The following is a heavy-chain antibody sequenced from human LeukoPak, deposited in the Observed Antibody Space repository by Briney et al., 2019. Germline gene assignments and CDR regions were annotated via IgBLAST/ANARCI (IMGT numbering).Heavy chain of an antibody. Sequence: GGSLRLSCAASGFTFSSYSMKWVRQAPGKGLEWVGRVRSKADGGTTDYAAPAKGRFTISRDDSKNTVLLQMNSLKTEDTAVYYCTTVRPGTSGYSYWGQGTLVAVAS. CDR2: VRSKADGGTT. CDR3: TTVRPGTSGYSY. V-gene: IGHV3-15*01. J-gene: IGHJ4*02. D-gene: IGHD3-22*01. CDR1: GFTFSSYS.